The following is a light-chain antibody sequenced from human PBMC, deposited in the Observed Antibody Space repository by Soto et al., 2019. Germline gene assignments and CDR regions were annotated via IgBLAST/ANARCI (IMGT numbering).Light chain of an antibody. CDR2: AVS. CDR3: QHYNSYSEA. Sequence: DIQMTQSPSSLSASVGDRVTITCRASQSISTYLNWYQHKPGKAPKVLIYAVSSLQSGVPSRFSGSGSGTDFTLTITSLQPEDSATYYCQHYNSYSEAFGQGTKVDI. V-gene: IGKV1-39*01. J-gene: IGKJ1*01. CDR1: QSISTY.